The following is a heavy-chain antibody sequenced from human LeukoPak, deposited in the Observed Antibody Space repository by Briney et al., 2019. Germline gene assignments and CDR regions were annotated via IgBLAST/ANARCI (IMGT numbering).Heavy chain of an antibody. CDR2: IIPILGIA. J-gene: IGHJ4*02. V-gene: IGHV1-69*04. CDR1: GGTFSSYA. D-gene: IGHD3-3*01. CDR3: ARGATYYDFWSGYLYYFDY. Sequence: GASVKVSCKASGGTFSSYAISWVRQAPGQGLEWMGRIIPILGIANYAQKFQGRVTITADKSTSTAYMELSSLRSEDTAVYYCARGATYYDFWSGYLYYFDYWGQGTLVTVSS.